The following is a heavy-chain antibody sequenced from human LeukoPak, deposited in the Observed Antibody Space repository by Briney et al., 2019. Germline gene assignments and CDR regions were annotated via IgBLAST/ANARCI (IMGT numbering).Heavy chain of an antibody. CDR2: IHTSGST. V-gene: IGHV4-4*07. J-gene: IGHJ6*02. CDR1: GGSISSYY. CDR3: ARGNDFWSGSFYYYGMDV. Sequence: SETLSLTCTVSGGSISSYYWSWIRQPAGKGLEWIGRIHTSGSTNYNPSLKSRVTMSVDTSKNQFSLKLSSVTAADTAVYYCARGNDFWSGSFYYYGMDVWGQGTTVTVSS. D-gene: IGHD3-3*01.